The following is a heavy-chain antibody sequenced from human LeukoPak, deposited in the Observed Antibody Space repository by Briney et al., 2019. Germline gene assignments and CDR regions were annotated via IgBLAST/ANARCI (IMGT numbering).Heavy chain of an antibody. J-gene: IGHJ4*02. D-gene: IGHD3-10*01. Sequence: GGSLRLSCAASGFTVSSNYMTWVRQAPGKGLEWLSVTYSGGSTYYAASVEGRFTISRDNSKNTVYLQMNSLRAEDTAVYFCARGGPGVFAYWGQGTLVTVSS. V-gene: IGHV3-53*01. CDR3: ARGGPGVFAY. CDR1: GFTVSSNY. CDR2: TYSGGST.